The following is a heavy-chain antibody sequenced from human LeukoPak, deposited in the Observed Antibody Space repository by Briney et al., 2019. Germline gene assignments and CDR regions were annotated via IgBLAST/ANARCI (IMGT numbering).Heavy chain of an antibody. CDR2: IYHGGKT. CDR1: GYFTSSGYY. Sequence: SESLSLTCAVSGYFTSSGYYWVWIRQPPGRRLEWIASIYHGGKTYYSPSLKSRVTISLDTSKNPFSLQLSSVTTADTALYYCARDSGPAYGDYIEYWGQGTLVTVSS. CDR3: ARDSGPAYGDYIEY. V-gene: IGHV4-38-2*02. D-gene: IGHD4-17*01. J-gene: IGHJ4*02.